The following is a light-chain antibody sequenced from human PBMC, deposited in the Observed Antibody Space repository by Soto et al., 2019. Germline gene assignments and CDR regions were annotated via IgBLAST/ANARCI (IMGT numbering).Light chain of an antibody. J-gene: IGKJ2*01. CDR2: KAS. CDR1: QSISSW. Sequence: DIQMTQSPSTLSASIGDRVTITCRASQSISSWLAWFQQKPGKAPKLLIYKASSLKSGVSSRFSGSVSGTEFTLTISSLQPDDFATYSCQHYNSYSYTFVHGTKLEIK. CDR3: QHYNSYSYT. V-gene: IGKV1-5*03.